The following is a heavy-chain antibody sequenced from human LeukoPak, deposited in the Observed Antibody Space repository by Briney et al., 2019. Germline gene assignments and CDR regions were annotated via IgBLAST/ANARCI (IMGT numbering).Heavy chain of an antibody. Sequence: SETLSLTCTVSGGSISSYYWSWIRQPPGKGLEWIGYIYYSGSTNYNPSLKSRVTISVDTSKNQLSLNLSSVTAADTAVYYCARASYYYGSGSYPIFLDFWGQGTLVTVSS. CDR1: GGSISSYY. V-gene: IGHV4-59*01. CDR2: IYYSGST. J-gene: IGHJ4*02. D-gene: IGHD3-10*01. CDR3: ARASYYYGSGSYPIFLDF.